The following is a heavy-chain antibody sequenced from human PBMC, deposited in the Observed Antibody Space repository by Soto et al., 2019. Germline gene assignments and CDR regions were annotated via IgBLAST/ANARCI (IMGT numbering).Heavy chain of an antibody. CDR1: GGSISSYY. Sequence: SETLSLTCTVSGGSISSYYWSWIRQPPGKGLEWIGYIYYSGSTNYNPSLKSRVTISVDTSKNQFSLKLSSVTAADTAVYYCARGEKRDCYYYDSSGYYPNAFDIWGQGTMVPVSS. D-gene: IGHD3-22*01. J-gene: IGHJ3*02. V-gene: IGHV4-59*01. CDR3: ARGEKRDCYYYDSSGYYPNAFDI. CDR2: IYYSGST.